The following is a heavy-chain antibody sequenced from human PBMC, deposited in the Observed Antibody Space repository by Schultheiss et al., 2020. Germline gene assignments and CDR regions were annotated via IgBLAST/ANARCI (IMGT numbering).Heavy chain of an antibody. D-gene: IGHD3-3*01. V-gene: IGHV3-49*04. CDR2: IRDKAYGATT. CDR1: GFTFGDYP. J-gene: IGHJ4*02. Sequence: GGSLRLSCAASGFTFGDYPMTWVRQAPGKGLEWVGFIRDKAYGATTEYAASVKGRFTISRDDSKSIAYLQMNSLKTEDTAVYYCTRGEGVADYWGQGTLVTVSS. CDR3: TRGEGVADY.